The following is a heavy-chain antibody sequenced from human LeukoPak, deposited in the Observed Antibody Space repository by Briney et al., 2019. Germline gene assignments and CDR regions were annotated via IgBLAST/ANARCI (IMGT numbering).Heavy chain of an antibody. V-gene: IGHV3-48*01. CDR2: ISSSSSTI. CDR3: ARDKYSYGTRFDY. J-gene: IGHJ4*02. Sequence: GGSLRLSCAASGFTFSSYSMNWVRQAPGKGLEWVSYISSSSSTIYYADSVKGRFTISRDNAKNSLYLQMNSLRAEDTAVYYCARDKYSYGTRFDYWGQGTLVTVSS. CDR1: GFTFSSYS. D-gene: IGHD5-18*01.